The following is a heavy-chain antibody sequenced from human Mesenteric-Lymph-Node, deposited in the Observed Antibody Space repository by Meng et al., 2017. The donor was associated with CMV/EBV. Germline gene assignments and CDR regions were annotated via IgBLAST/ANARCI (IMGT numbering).Heavy chain of an antibody. Sequence: GGSLRLSCAASGFTFDDYGMSWVRQAPGKGLEWVSGINWNGGSTGYADPVKGRFTISRDNAKNSLYLQMNSLRAEDTALYHCAGYVRYGGNHAFDIWGQGTMVTVSS. CDR1: GFTFDDYG. CDR3: AGYVRYGGNHAFDI. J-gene: IGHJ3*02. CDR2: INWNGGST. V-gene: IGHV3-20*01. D-gene: IGHD4-23*01.